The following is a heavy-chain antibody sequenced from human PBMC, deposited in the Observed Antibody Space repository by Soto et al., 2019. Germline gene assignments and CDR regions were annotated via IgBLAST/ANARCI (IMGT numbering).Heavy chain of an antibody. D-gene: IGHD2-15*01. J-gene: IGHJ5*02. CDR2: IYYSGST. Sequence: PSETLSLTCSVSGGSISSYYWSWIRQPPGKGLEWIGYIYYSGSTNYNPSLKSRVTISVDTSKNQFALKLSSVTAEDTAVYYCARGAYCSGGSCYWWFDPWGQGTLVTVSS. CDR1: GGSISSYY. CDR3: ARGAYCSGGSCYWWFDP. V-gene: IGHV4-59*01.